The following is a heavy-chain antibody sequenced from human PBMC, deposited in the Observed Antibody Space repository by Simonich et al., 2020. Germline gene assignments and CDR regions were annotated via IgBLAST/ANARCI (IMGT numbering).Heavy chain of an antibody. CDR3: ARWIAVAGTGAYGMDV. CDR1: GFPFSSYS. V-gene: IGHV3-21*01. J-gene: IGHJ6*02. Sequence: ELRLLESGGGLFRPGGSLSLSCAASGFPFSSYSMNWVRQAPGKGLEGVSSISSSSSYIYYADSVKGRFTISRDNAKNSLYLQMNSLRAEDTAVYYCARWIAVAGTGAYGMDVWGQGTTVTVSS. CDR2: ISSSSSYI. D-gene: IGHD6-19*01.